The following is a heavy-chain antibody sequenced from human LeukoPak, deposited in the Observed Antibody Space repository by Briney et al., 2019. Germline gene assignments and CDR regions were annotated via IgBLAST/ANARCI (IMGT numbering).Heavy chain of an antibody. CDR1: GLTVSSYA. CDR3: AKYTSGTYYRGLDQ. Sequence: GGPLRLSCGASGLTVSSYAMSWVRQAPGKGLEWVSTIIGTAGNTYYADSVKGRFTISRDDSKNTVYLQMNSLRAEDTAVYSCAKYTSGTYYRGLDQWGQGTLVTVSS. J-gene: IGHJ4*02. D-gene: IGHD3-10*01. CDR2: IIGTAGNT. V-gene: IGHV3-23*01.